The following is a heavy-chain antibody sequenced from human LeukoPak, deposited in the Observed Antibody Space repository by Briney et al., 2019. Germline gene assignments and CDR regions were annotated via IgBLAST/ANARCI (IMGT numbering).Heavy chain of an antibody. CDR2: INPSGGSP. CDR1: GYTFTSYY. D-gene: IGHD1-26*01. V-gene: IGHV1-46*01. Sequence: ASVKVSCKAAGYTFTSYYMHWVRQAPGPGLEWMGIINPSGGSPSYAQKLQGRVTMTRDTSTSTVYMELSSLRSEDTAVYYCARVSVGATYFRAFDIWGQGTMVTVSS. J-gene: IGHJ3*02. CDR3: ARVSVGATYFRAFDI.